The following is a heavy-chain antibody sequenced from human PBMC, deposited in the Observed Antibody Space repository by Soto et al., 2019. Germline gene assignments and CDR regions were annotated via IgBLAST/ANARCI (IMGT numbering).Heavy chain of an antibody. Sequence: SETLSLTCAVYGGSFSGYYWSWIRQPPGKGLEWIGEINHSGSTNYNPSLKSRVTISVDTSKNQFSLKLSSVTAADTAVYYCARGHILTGYLARNFDYWGQGTLVTVSS. CDR1: GGSFSGYY. CDR3: ARGHILTGYLARNFDY. CDR2: INHSGST. V-gene: IGHV4-34*01. D-gene: IGHD3-9*01. J-gene: IGHJ4*02.